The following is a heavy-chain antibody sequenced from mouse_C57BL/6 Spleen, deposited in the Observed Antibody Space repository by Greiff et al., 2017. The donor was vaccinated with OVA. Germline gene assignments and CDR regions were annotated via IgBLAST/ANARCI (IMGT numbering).Heavy chain of an antibody. V-gene: IGHV1-78*01. CDR3: AREGDYGSSYSFAY. D-gene: IGHD1-1*01. Sequence: VKLQESDAELVKPGASVKISCKVSGYTFTDHTIHWMKQRPEQGLEWIGYIYPRDGSTKYNEKFKGKATLTADKSSSTAYMQLNSLTSEDSAVYFCAREGDYGSSYSFAYWGQGTLVTVSA. J-gene: IGHJ3*01. CDR1: GYTFTDHT. CDR2: IYPRDGST.